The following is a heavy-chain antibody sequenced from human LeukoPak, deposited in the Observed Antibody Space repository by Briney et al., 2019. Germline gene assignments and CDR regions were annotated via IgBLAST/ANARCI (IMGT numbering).Heavy chain of an antibody. CDR2: ITRSSSYI. D-gene: IGHD5-24*01. CDR1: GFTFSSYA. Sequence: PGGSLRLSCAASGFTFSSYAMNWVRQAPGKGLEWVSSITRSSSYIYYVDSVKGRFTISRDNAKNSLYLQMNSLRAEDTAMYYCARDREWAGYNRRGVDYWGQGALVTVSS. V-gene: IGHV3-21*01. J-gene: IGHJ4*02. CDR3: ARDREWAGYNRRGVDY.